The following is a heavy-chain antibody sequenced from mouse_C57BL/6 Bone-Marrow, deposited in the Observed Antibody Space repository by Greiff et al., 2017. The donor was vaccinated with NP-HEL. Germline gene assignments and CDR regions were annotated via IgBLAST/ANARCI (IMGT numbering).Heavy chain of an antibody. CDR3: ARDYDYPWFAY. D-gene: IGHD2-4*01. CDR1: GYTFTDYY. V-gene: IGHV1-19*01. Sequence: VQLQQSGPVLVKPGASVKMSRKASGYTFTDYYMNWVKQSLGKSLEWIGVINPYNGGTNYNQKFKGKATLTVDKSTSTAYMELNSLTSEDSAVYYCARDYDYPWFAYWGQGTLVTVSA. J-gene: IGHJ3*01. CDR2: INPYNGGT.